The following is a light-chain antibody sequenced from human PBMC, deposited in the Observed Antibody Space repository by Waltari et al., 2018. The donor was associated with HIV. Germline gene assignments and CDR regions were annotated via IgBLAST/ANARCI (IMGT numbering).Light chain of an antibody. CDR2: KDT. Sequence: SSGLTQPPSVSVSPGQTAKITCSGDGLSKQYVFWYQQKTGQAPVLVIYKDTERPSNIPVRFSGATSGTTVTLTISGVQAEDEADYFCHSEDNTGAAFFGGGTRLTVL. CDR3: HSEDNTGAAF. V-gene: IGLV3-25*03. J-gene: IGLJ2*01. CDR1: GLSKQY.